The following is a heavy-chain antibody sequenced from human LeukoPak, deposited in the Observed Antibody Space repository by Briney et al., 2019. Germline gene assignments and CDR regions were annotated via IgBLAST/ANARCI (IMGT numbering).Heavy chain of an antibody. CDR3: ARPSTKFEIVRATYDAFDI. D-gene: IGHD1-26*01. V-gene: IGHV1-18*01. CDR2: ISAYNGNT. Sequence: ASVKVSCKASGYTFTSYGMSWVRQAPGEGLEWMGWISAYNGNTNYAQKLQGRVTMTTDTSTSTAYMELRSLRSDDTAVYDCARPSTKFEIVRATYDAFDIWGQGTMVTVSS. CDR1: GYTFTSYG. J-gene: IGHJ3*02.